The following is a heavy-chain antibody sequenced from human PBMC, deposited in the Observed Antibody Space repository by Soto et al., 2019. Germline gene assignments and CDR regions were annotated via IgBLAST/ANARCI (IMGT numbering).Heavy chain of an antibody. CDR2: IWYDGSIK. V-gene: IGHV3-33*01. J-gene: IGHJ4*02. CDR3: ARASGPFDY. D-gene: IGHD5-12*01. Sequence: GGSLRLSCVASGFAFSTYGIHWVRQAPGKGLEWVAVIWYDGSIKYYADSVKGRFTISRDNSKNTLYLQMNSLRADGTAVYYCARASGPFDYWGQGTQVTVSS. CDR1: GFAFSTYG.